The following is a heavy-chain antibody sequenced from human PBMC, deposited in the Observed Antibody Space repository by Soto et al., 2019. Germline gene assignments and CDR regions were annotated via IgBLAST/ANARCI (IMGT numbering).Heavy chain of an antibody. CDR3: ARGRYGDY. V-gene: IGHV1-18*01. CDR1: GYTFTTYG. CDR2: ITAHNGNT. D-gene: IGHD1-1*01. J-gene: IGHJ4*02. Sequence: QVHLVQSGAEVKKPGASVKVSCKGSGYTFTTYGITWVRQAPGQGLEWMGWITAHNGNTNYAQKLQGRVTVTRDTSTSTAYMELRSLRSDDTAVYYCARGRYGDYWGQGALVTVSS.